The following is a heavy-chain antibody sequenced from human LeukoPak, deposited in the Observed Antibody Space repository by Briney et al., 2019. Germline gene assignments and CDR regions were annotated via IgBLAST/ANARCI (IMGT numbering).Heavy chain of an antibody. Sequence: PSETLSLTCTVSGGSISNHYWSWIRQPAGKGLEWIGRIYNSGSTNYNPSLKSRVTISVDTSKNQFSLKLSSVTAADTAVYYCARQAVTGYCSGGSCYGWAFDIWGQGTMVTVSS. CDR3: ARQAVTGYCSGGSCYGWAFDI. J-gene: IGHJ3*02. CDR2: IYNSGST. D-gene: IGHD2-15*01. CDR1: GGSISNHY. V-gene: IGHV4-4*07.